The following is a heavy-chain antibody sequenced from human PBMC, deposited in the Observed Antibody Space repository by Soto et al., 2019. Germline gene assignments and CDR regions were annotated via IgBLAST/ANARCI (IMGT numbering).Heavy chain of an antibody. CDR2: IDPSDSQT. V-gene: IGHV5-10-1*01. D-gene: IGHD3-22*01. Sequence: PGESLKISCKGSGYSFAGYCITWVLQRPWKGLEWMGRIDPSDSQTYYSPSFRGHVTTSVTKSITTVFLQWSSLRASDTAMYYCARQIYDSDTGPNFQYYFDSWGQGTPVTVSS. J-gene: IGHJ4*02. CDR3: ARQIYDSDTGPNFQYYFDS. CDR1: GYSFAGYC.